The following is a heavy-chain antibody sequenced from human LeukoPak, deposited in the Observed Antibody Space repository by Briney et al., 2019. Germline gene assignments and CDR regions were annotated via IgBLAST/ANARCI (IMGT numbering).Heavy chain of an antibody. CDR2: INHSGST. V-gene: IGHV4-34*01. CDR1: GGSFSAYY. Sequence: KPSETLSLTCAVYGGSFSAYYWSWIRQPPGKGLEWIGEINHSGSTNYNPSLKSRVTISVDTSKNQFSLKLSSVTAADTAVYYCARKRQYYYGSGTYGMDVWGQGTTVTVSS. CDR3: ARKRQYYYGSGTYGMDV. D-gene: IGHD3-10*01. J-gene: IGHJ6*02.